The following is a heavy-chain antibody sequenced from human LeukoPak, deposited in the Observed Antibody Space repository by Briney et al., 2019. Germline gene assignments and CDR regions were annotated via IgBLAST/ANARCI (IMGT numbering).Heavy chain of an antibody. CDR1: GGSFSGYY. V-gene: IGHV4-34*01. Sequence: SETLSLTCAVYGGSFSGYYWSWIRQPPGKGLEWIGEFKHSGSTNYNPSLKSRVTISVDTSKNQFSLKLSSVTAADTAVYYCARGVTMVRGVIGDDFDYWGQGTPVTVSS. D-gene: IGHD3-10*01. CDR2: FKHSGST. CDR3: ARGVTMVRGVIGDDFDY. J-gene: IGHJ4*02.